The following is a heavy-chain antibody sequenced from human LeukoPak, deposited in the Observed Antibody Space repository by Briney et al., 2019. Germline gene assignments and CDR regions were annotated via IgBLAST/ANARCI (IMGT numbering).Heavy chain of an antibody. J-gene: IGHJ3*02. CDR1: GYTFTSYG. V-gene: IGHV1-18*01. CDR2: ISAYNGNT. CDR3: ARDALEYCSSTSCSYDAFDI. Sequence: ASVKVSCKASGYTFTSYGISWVRQAPGQGLEWMGWISAYNGNTNYAQKLQGRVTMTTDTSTSTAYMELRSLRSDDTAVYYCARDALEYCSSTSCSYDAFDIWGQGTMVTVSS. D-gene: IGHD2-2*01.